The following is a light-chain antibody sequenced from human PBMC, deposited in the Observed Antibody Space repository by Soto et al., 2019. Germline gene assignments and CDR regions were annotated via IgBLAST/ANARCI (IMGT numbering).Light chain of an antibody. J-gene: IGKJ4*01. CDR3: QQYGNSPPVT. V-gene: IGKV3-20*01. CDR2: GTS. Sequence: EIVLTQSPGTLSVSPGERATLSCRASQSVGNLAWYQQKPGQAPRLLIYGTSSRATGIPDRFSGSGSGTDFTLTIIGLEPEDFAVYYCQQYGNSPPVTFGGGTKVEIK. CDR1: QSVGN.